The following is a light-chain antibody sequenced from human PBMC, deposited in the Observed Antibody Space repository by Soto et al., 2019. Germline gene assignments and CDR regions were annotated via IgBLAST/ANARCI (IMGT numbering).Light chain of an antibody. CDR2: GAS. V-gene: IGKV3-20*01. CDR1: QGVSSSY. Sequence: EIVLTQSPGTLSLSPGERATLSCRASQGVSSSYLAWYRQKPGQPPRLLIYGASSRATGIPDRFSGSGSGTDFTFTITRLEPEDFAVYYCQHYRTSFGGGTKVEIK. J-gene: IGKJ4*01. CDR3: QHYRTS.